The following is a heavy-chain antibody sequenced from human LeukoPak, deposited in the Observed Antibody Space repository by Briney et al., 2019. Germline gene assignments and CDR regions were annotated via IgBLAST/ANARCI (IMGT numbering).Heavy chain of an antibody. Sequence: PGGSLRLSCAASGLTFSSYAMSWVRQAPGKGLEWVSGISGSSGSTYYTDSVKGRFTISRDNSKNTLYLQMNSLRAEDTAVYYCAKDQDSSGYPTKFDCWGLGTLVTVSS. CDR2: ISGSSGST. D-gene: IGHD6-19*01. CDR1: GLTFSSYA. J-gene: IGHJ4*02. V-gene: IGHV3-23*01. CDR3: AKDQDSSGYPTKFDC.